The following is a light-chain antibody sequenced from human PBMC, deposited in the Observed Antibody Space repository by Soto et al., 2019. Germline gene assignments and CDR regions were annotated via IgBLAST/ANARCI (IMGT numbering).Light chain of an antibody. J-gene: IGKJ1*01. CDR3: QHYNSYSEA. Sequence: DIQMTHSPSTLSGSVGDRVTITCRASQTISSWLAWYQQTPGKAPKILIYKASTLKSGVPSRFRGSGSGTEFTLTISRLQPDDFETYYCQHYNSYSEAFGQGTKVDIK. CDR2: KAS. V-gene: IGKV1-5*03. CDR1: QTISSW.